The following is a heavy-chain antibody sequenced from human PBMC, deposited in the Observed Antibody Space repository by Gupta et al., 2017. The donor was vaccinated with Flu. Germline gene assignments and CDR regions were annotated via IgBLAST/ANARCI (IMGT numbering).Heavy chain of an antibody. CDR3: AKRLVETATATFDY. Sequence: GTTHYADSVKGRFSISRDNSKNTVYLHLDSLRMEDTALYYCAKRLVETATATFDYWGQGTLVTVSS. J-gene: IGHJ4*02. CDR2: GTT. D-gene: IGHD5-18*01. V-gene: IGHV3-23*01.